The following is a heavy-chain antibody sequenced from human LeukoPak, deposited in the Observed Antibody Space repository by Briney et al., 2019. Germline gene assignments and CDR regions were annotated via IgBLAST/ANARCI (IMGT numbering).Heavy chain of an antibody. CDR2: INPNSGGT. J-gene: IGHJ4*02. Sequence: ASVKVSCKASGYTFTCYYMHWVRQAPGQGLEWMGWINPNSGGTNYAQKFQGRVTMTRDTSISTAYMELSRLRSDDTAVYYCARVLRRVQGGSYGYWGQGTLVTVSS. CDR1: GYTFTCYY. D-gene: IGHD1-26*01. CDR3: ARVLRRVQGGSYGY. V-gene: IGHV1-2*02.